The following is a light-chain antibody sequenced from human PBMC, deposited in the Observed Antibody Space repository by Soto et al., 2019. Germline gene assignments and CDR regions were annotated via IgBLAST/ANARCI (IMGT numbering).Light chain of an antibody. CDR3: QSYDSSPSGYV. V-gene: IGLV1-40*01. J-gene: IGLJ1*01. Sequence: QLVLTQPPSVSGAPGQRVTISCTGSSSNIGSGYDVHWYQQLPGTAPKLLIFGNSNRPSGVPDRFSGSKSGTSASLAITWLQAEDESEYYCQSYDSSPSGYVFGTGTELTVL. CDR2: GNS. CDR1: SSNIGSGYD.